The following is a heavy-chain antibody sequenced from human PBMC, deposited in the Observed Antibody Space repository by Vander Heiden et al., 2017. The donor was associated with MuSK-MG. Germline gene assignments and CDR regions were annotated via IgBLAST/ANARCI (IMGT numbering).Heavy chain of an antibody. V-gene: IGHV3-66*01. CDR3: ARDRVAGYYYFDY. Sequence: EVQLVESEGGLVQPGGSLRLSCAASGFTVSSNYMSWVRQAPGKGLEWVSVIYSGGSTYYADSVKGRFTISRDNSKNTLYLQMNSLRAEDTAVYYCARDRVAGYYYFDYWGQGTLVTVSS. CDR1: GFTVSSNY. CDR2: IYSGGST. D-gene: IGHD6-19*01. J-gene: IGHJ4*02.